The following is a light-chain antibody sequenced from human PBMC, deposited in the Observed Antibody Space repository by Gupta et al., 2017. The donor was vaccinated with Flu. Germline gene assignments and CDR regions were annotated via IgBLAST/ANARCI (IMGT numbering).Light chain of an antibody. CDR2: QVS. Sequence: DAVMTQSSLSLRGTLGQQASISCRSSQGLVYSDGNTYLHWFQQRPGQSPRLLIYQVSYRDSGVPDRFSGSGSGTDFTLNIRRVAAEDVGIYFCMQVAHWPWAFGQGTTVEIK. CDR3: MQVAHWPWA. CDR1: QGLVYSDGNTY. V-gene: IGKV2-30*01. J-gene: IGKJ1*01.